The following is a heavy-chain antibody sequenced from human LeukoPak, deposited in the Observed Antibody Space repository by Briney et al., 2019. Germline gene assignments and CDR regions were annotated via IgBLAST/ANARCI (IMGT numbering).Heavy chain of an antibody. D-gene: IGHD1-1*01. J-gene: IGHJ4*02. CDR1: GYIFSSYW. Sequence: GESLKISCKGSGYIFSSYWISWVRQMPGTGLEWMGRIDPSDSYINYSPSFQGRVTISSDKSITTGYLQWSSLKASDTAMYYCARLTSGTFDFWGQGTLVTVSS. CDR3: ARLTSGTFDF. CDR2: IDPSDSYI. V-gene: IGHV5-10-1*01.